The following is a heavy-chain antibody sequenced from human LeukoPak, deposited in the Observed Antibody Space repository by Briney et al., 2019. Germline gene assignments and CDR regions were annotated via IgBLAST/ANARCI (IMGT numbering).Heavy chain of an antibody. CDR2: ISAYNGNT. Sequence: ASVKVSCKPSGYTFTSYGISWVRQAPGQGLEWMGWISAYNGNTNYAQKLQGRVTMTTDTSTSTAYMELRSLRSDDTAVYYCARGGRYCSGGSCYWFDPWGQGTLVTVSS. CDR3: ARGGRYCSGGSCYWFDP. CDR1: GYTFTSYG. J-gene: IGHJ5*02. D-gene: IGHD2-15*01. V-gene: IGHV1-18*01.